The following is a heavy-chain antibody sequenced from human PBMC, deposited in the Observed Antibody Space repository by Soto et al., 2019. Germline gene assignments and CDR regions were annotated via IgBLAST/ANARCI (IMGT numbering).Heavy chain of an antibody. CDR1: GFTFSSYA. D-gene: IGHD5-12*01. CDR2: ISGSGGST. J-gene: IGHJ4*02. CDR3: AKDGPERWLQYYYFDY. Sequence: GGSLRLSCAASGFTFSSYAMSWVRQAPGKGLEWVSAISGSGGSTYYADSVKGRFTISRDNSKNTLYLQMNSLRAEDTAVYYCAKDGPERWLQYYYFDYWGQGTLVTGSS. V-gene: IGHV3-23*01.